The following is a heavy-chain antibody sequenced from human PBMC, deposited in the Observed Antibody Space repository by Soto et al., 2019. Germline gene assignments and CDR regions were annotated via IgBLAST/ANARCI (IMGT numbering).Heavy chain of an antibody. CDR3: ARGDYYDSSGPFSDAFDI. D-gene: IGHD3-22*01. V-gene: IGHV3-23*01. Sequence: GGPLRLSCAASGFTFSSYAMGWVRQAPGKGLEWVSAISGSGGSTYYADSVKGRFTISRDNSKNTLYLQMNSLRAEDTAVYYCARGDYYDSSGPFSDAFDIWGQGTMVTVSS. CDR1: GFTFSSYA. CDR2: ISGSGGST. J-gene: IGHJ3*02.